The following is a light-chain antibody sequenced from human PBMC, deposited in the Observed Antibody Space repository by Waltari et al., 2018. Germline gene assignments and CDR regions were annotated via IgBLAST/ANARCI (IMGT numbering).Light chain of an antibody. J-gene: IGLJ6*01. Sequence: SYVLTQPPSVSVAPGETARITCGGDNIGSKSVQWYQQKPGQAPVLVIYYDSDRPSGIPERFSGSNSGNTATLTISGAEAGDEADYYCQVWDSSSDHRVFGDGTKMTVL. CDR3: QVWDSSSDHRV. V-gene: IGLV3-21*04. CDR2: YDS. CDR1: NIGSKS.